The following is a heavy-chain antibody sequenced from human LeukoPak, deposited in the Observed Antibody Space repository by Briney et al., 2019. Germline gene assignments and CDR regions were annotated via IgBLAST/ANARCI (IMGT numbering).Heavy chain of an antibody. CDR1: GFTLSSNS. Sequence: GGSLRLPCTASGFTLSSNSMNWVRQAPGKGLEWIAYITSSSSTINYADSVKGRFTISRDNAKNSLYLQMNSLRDEDTAVYYCARGIVGAAYFDYWGQGTLVTVSS. V-gene: IGHV3-48*02. CDR3: ARGIVGAAYFDY. CDR2: ITSSSSTI. J-gene: IGHJ4*02. D-gene: IGHD1-26*01.